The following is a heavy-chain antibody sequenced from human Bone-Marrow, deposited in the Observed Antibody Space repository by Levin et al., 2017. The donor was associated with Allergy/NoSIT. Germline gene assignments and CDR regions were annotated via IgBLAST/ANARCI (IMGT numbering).Heavy chain of an antibody. Sequence: PGGSLRLSCSVSGDSIRTYYWTWIRQPPGKGLEWIGYIYDSGSTNYNPSLKSRGSISLDTSRNQFSLNLSSVTAADTAVYYCASGVRSFLSYFDHWGQGILVTVSS. CDR1: GDSIRTYY. D-gene: IGHD2/OR15-2a*01. CDR3: ASGVRSFLSYFDH. J-gene: IGHJ4*02. V-gene: IGHV4-59*01. CDR2: IYDSGST.